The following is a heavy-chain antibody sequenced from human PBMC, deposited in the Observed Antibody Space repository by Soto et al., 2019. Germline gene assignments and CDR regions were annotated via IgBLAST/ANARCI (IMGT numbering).Heavy chain of an antibody. CDR1: GFTFSDYY. D-gene: IGHD6-13*01. CDR3: ARVTNSWQQLGSYGMDV. Sequence: QVQLVESGGGLFKPGGSLRLSCEASGFTFSDYYMSWIRQAPGKGLEWVSHISSSGFTIHYADSVKGRFTISRDNAKNSLYLQMNGLRAEDTAVYHCARVTNSWQQLGSYGMDVWGQGTTVTVSS. CDR2: ISSSGFTI. V-gene: IGHV3-11*04. J-gene: IGHJ6*02.